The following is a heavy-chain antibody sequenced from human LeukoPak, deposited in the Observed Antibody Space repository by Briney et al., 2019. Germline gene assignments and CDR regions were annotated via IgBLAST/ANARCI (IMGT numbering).Heavy chain of an antibody. CDR2: IFTSGAA. V-gene: IGHV4-4*07. J-gene: IGHJ5*02. D-gene: IGHD1-7*01. CDR1: GDSISPYS. Sequence: SETLSLTCSVSGDSISPYSWTWIRQPAGKGLEGIGRIFTSGAAFYNPSLKSRVTMSIATSKAQFSLRLSSVTAADTAVYYCARVHWNYDGLAWFDPWGQGTLVIVSS. CDR3: ARVHWNYDGLAWFDP.